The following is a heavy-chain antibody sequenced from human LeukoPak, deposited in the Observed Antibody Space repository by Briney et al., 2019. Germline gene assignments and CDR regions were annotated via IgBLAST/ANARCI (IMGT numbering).Heavy chain of an antibody. D-gene: IGHD2-15*01. CDR2: ISSSGSTI. V-gene: IGHV3-11*01. CDR1: GFTFSDYY. J-gene: IGHJ4*02. CDR3: APRVVGSAPFDY. Sequence: GGSLRLSCAASGFTFSDYYMSWLRQAPGKGLEWVSYISSSGSTIYYADSVKGRFTISRDNAKNSLYLQMNNLRAEDTSVYYCAPRVVGSAPFDYWGQGTLVTVSS.